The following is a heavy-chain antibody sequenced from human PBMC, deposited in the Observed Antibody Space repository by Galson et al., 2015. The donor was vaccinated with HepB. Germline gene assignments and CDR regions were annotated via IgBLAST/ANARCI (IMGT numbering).Heavy chain of an antibody. CDR3: ARDHYDSNGRINWFGP. V-gene: IGHV1-69*13. CDR1: GGSFKSYA. J-gene: IGHJ5*02. D-gene: IGHD4-11*01. Sequence: SVKVSCKASGGSFKSYAISWVRQAPGQGLEWLAGVIPLFSTPIYAQKFQGRVSITADESTTTVYLELSSLRSEDTAVYYCARDHYDSNGRINWFGPWGQGTLVIVSP. CDR2: VIPLFSTP.